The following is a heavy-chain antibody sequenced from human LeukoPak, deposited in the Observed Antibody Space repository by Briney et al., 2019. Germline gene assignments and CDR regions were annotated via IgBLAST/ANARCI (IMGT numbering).Heavy chain of an antibody. CDR1: GGSISSYY. CDR2: IYYSGST. D-gene: IGHD3-16*01. J-gene: IGHJ5*02. Sequence: ASETLSLTCTVSGGSISSYYWSWIRQPPGKGLEWIGYIYYSGSTNHNPSLKSRVTISVDTSKNQFSLKLSSVTAADTAVYYCARLGVKIVAGVSLKRSGGHWFDPWGQGTLVTVSS. V-gene: IGHV4-59*01. CDR3: ARLGVKIVAGVSLKRSGGHWFDP.